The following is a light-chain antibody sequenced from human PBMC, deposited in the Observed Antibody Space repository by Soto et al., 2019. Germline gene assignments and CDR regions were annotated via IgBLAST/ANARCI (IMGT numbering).Light chain of an antibody. Sequence: QAVLTQPPSASGTPGQSVTISCSGSSSNIGSNTVNWYQQLSGAAPKLLIHNNDQRPSGVPDRFSGSKSGTSASLAISGLRSEDEGDYYCSAWDDSLLFGGGTKLTVL. CDR1: SSNIGSNT. CDR2: NND. J-gene: IGLJ2*01. V-gene: IGLV1-44*01. CDR3: SAWDDSLL.